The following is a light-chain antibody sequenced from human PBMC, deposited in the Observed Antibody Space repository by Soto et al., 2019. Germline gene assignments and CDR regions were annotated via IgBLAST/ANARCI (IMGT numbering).Light chain of an antibody. J-gene: IGKJ5*01. Sequence: QSAAAVSPNKTARVTITCRASQSISSYLNWYQQKPGKAPKLLIYAASSLQSGVPSRFSGSGSGTDFTLTISSLQPEDFAVYYCQQYYDWPITFGQGRLPEVK. CDR2: AAS. V-gene: IGKV1-39*01. CDR3: QQYYDWPIT. CDR1: QSISSY.